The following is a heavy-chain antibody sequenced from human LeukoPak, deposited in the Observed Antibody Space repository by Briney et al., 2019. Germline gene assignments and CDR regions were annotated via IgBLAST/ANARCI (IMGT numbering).Heavy chain of an antibody. CDR1: GGTFSSYA. D-gene: IGHD6-13*01. Sequence: SVKVSCKASGGTFSSYAISWVRQAPGQGLEWMGWISAYNGNTNYAQKFQGRVTITADESTSTAYMELSSLRSEDTAVYYCARDWIQIAEENWFDPWGQGTLVTVSS. J-gene: IGHJ5*02. V-gene: IGHV1-69*01. CDR3: ARDWIQIAEENWFDP. CDR2: ISAYNGNT.